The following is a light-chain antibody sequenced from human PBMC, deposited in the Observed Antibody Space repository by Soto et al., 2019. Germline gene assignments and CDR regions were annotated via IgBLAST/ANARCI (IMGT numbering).Light chain of an antibody. J-gene: IGKJ3*01. CDR3: QHCGSSPLT. Sequence: EVVLTQSPGTLSLSPGDRATLSCRASQSIASSSLGWYQKRPDQAPLLLIYGASSRATGIPDRFSGSGSGTDFTLSISRLEPEDFAVYYCQHCGSSPLTFGPGTKVEIK. CDR2: GAS. CDR1: QSIASSS. V-gene: IGKV3-20*01.